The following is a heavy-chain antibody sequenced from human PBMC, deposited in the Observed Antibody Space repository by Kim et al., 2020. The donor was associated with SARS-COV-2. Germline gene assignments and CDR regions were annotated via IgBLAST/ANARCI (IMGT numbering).Heavy chain of an antibody. CDR2: MNPNSGNT. Sequence: ASVKVSCKASGYTFTSYDINWVRQATGQGLEWMGWMNPNSGNTGYAQKFQGRVTMTRNTSISTAYMELSSLRSEDTAVYYCARGRWYYDILTGSASGWFDPWGQGTLVTVSS. J-gene: IGHJ5*02. CDR1: GYTFTSYD. CDR3: ARGRWYYDILTGSASGWFDP. D-gene: IGHD3-9*01. V-gene: IGHV1-8*01.